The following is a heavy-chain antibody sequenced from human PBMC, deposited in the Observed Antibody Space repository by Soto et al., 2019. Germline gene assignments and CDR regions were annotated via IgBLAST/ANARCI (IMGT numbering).Heavy chain of an antibody. CDR1: GFTFSSYG. CDR2: ISYDGSNK. J-gene: IGHJ6*02. Sequence: QVQLVESGGGVVQPGRSLRLSCAASGFTFSSYGMHWVRQAPGKGLEWVAVISYDGSNKYYADSVKGRFTISRDNSKNXXELQMHSLRAEDTAVYYCAKEVGATLYYYCYGMDVWGQGTTVTVSS. D-gene: IGHD1-26*01. CDR3: AKEVGATLYYYCYGMDV. V-gene: IGHV3-30*18.